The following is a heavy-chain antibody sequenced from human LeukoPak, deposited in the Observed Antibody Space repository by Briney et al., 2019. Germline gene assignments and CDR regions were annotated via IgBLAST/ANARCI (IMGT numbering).Heavy chain of an antibody. CDR1: GFTFSSYA. Sequence: GGSLRLSCAASGFTFSSYAMSWVRQAPGKGLEWVSAISGSGGSTYYADSVKSRFTISRDNSKNTLYLQMNSLRAEDTAVYYCAKDPPGVYSGYYDAFDIWGQGTMVTVSS. CDR2: ISGSGGST. J-gene: IGHJ3*02. CDR3: AKDPPGVYSGYYDAFDI. D-gene: IGHD5-12*01. V-gene: IGHV3-23*01.